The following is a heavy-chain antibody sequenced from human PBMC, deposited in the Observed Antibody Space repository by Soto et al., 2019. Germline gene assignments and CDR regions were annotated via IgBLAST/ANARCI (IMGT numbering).Heavy chain of an antibody. J-gene: IGHJ4*02. CDR3: ARALYRSGTYYAFDN. V-gene: IGHV1-18*01. CDR2: ISAYNGNR. CDR1: GYTPTNYD. Sequence: QVPLVQSGAEVKKPGASVTVSCKTSGYTPTNYDIGWVRQAPGQGLEWMGWISAYNGNRNSAQKLQGRLTMTTDTSTKTAYMELWSLRSDETAVYYCARALYRSGTYYAFDNWGQGSLVTVSS. D-gene: IGHD1-26*01.